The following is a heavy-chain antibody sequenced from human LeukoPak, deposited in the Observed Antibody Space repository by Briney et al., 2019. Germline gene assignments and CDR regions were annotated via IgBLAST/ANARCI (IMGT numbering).Heavy chain of an antibody. Sequence: ASVTVSCKASGYTFTSYGISWVRQAPGQGLEWMGWISAYNGNTNYAQKLQGRVTMTTDTSTSTAYMELRSLRSDDTAVYYCARGRGTMVRGPLVDYWGQGTLVTVSS. CDR2: ISAYNGNT. CDR1: GYTFTSYG. V-gene: IGHV1-18*04. J-gene: IGHJ4*02. CDR3: ARGRGTMVRGPLVDY. D-gene: IGHD3-10*01.